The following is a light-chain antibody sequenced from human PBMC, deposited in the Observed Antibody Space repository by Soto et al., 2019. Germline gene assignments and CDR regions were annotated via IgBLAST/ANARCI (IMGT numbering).Light chain of an antibody. CDR3: QQYGSSPQT. CDR2: GAS. V-gene: IGKV3-20*01. J-gene: IGKJ1*01. Sequence: DIVLTQSPGTLSLSPGETATLSCRASQRVTSSYLAWYQQKPGQAPRLPIYGASSRATGIPDRFSGSGSGTDFTLTISRLEPEDFAVYYCQQYGSSPQTFGQGTKVDIK. CDR1: QRVTSSY.